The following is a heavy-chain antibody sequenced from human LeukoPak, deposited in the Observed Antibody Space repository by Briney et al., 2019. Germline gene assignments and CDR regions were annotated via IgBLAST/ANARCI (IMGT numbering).Heavy chain of an antibody. J-gene: IGHJ4*02. CDR3: ARVHGGYPFDH. D-gene: IGHD2-15*01. Sequence: PSETLSLTCTVSGGSISSSSYYWGWIRQPPGKGLEWIGSIYYSGSTYYNPSLKSRVTISVDTSKNQFSLKLSSVTAADTAVYYCARVHGGYPFDHWGQGTLVTVSS. CDR2: IYYSGST. CDR1: GGSISSSSYY. V-gene: IGHV4-39*01.